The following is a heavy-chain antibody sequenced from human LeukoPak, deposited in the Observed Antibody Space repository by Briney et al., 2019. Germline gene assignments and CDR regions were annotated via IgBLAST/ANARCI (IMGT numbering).Heavy chain of an antibody. Sequence: GGSLRLSWAASGFTFSSYAMSWVRQAPGKGLEWVSAISGSGGSTYYADSVKGGFTISRDNSKNTLYLQMNSLRAEDTAVYYCAKLSGFVVVPAATGAFDIWGQGTMVTVSS. CDR3: AKLSGFVVVPAATGAFDI. D-gene: IGHD2-2*01. V-gene: IGHV3-23*01. CDR2: ISGSGGST. J-gene: IGHJ3*02. CDR1: GFTFSSYA.